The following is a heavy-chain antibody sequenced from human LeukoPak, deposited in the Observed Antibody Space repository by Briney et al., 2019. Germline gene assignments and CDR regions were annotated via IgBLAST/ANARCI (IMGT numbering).Heavy chain of an antibody. CDR1: GGSFSGYY. Sequence: PSETLSLTCTVYGGSFSGYYWSWIRQPPGKGLEWIGEINHSGSTNYNPSLKSRVTISVDTSKNQFSLKLSSVTAADTAVYYCARERNWFDPWGQGTLVTVSS. CDR3: ARERNWFDP. V-gene: IGHV4-34*01. D-gene: IGHD1-1*01. J-gene: IGHJ5*02. CDR2: INHSGST.